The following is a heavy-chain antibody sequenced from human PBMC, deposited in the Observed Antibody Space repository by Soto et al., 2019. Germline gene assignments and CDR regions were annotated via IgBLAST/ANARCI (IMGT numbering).Heavy chain of an antibody. Sequence: QVQLVQSGAEVKKPGASVKVSCKASGYTFTSYAMHWVRQAPGQRLERMGWINAGNGNTKYSQKFQGRVTITRDTSASTAYMELSSLRSEDTAVYYCARDPAAHRYNWFDPWGQGTLVTVSS. J-gene: IGHJ5*02. CDR2: INAGNGNT. CDR1: GYTFTSYA. V-gene: IGHV1-3*01. CDR3: ARDPAAHRYNWFDP. D-gene: IGHD6-13*01.